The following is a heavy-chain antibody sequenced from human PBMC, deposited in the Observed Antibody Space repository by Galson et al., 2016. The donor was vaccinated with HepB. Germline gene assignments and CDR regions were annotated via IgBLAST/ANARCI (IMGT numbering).Heavy chain of an antibody. CDR3: ARVRWLEPLDY. D-gene: IGHD6-19*01. V-gene: IGHV3-48*03. Sequence: SLRLSCAASGFTFTTYEMTWVRQAPGKGLEWISYISSCGSTIYYADSVKGRFTISRDSAENSPYLQMNSLRAEDTAVYYCARVRWLEPLDYWGQGTLVTVSS. J-gene: IGHJ4*02. CDR2: ISSCGSTI. CDR1: GFTFTTYE.